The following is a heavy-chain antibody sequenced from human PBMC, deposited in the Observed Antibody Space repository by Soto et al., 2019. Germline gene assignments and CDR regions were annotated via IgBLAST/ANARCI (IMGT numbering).Heavy chain of an antibody. CDR2: ITHLENT. D-gene: IGHD5-12*01. V-gene: IGHV4-30-2*06. Sequence: QLRLQESGSGVVKTSESLSLTCTVFGASFSYGGYSWSWVRQSPGRGLEWIGHITHLENTYFNPFFKSRVSMSIDRTKNHFSLIVTSMAAAAEGRYFWVRGGGNDTFDYWGQGILVTFSS. CDR1: GASFSYGGYS. CDR3: VRGGGNDTFDY. J-gene: IGHJ4*02.